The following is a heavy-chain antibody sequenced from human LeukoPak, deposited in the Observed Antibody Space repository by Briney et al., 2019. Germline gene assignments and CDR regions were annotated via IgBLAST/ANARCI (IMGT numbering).Heavy chain of an antibody. CDR3: ARDMSSSRYFDL. CDR2: ISAHNGNT. V-gene: IGHV1-18*01. D-gene: IGHD6-6*01. J-gene: IGHJ2*01. CDR1: GYTFTSYG. Sequence: ASVKVSCKASGYTFTSYGISWVRQAPGQGLEWMGWISAHNGNTNYAQKLQGRATMTTDTSTSTAYMELRSLRSDDTAVYYCARDMSSSRYFDLWGRGTMVTVSS.